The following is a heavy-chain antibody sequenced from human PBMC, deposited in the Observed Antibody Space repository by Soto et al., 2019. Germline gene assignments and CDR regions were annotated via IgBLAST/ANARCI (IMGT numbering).Heavy chain of an antibody. J-gene: IGHJ3*02. Sequence: GGSLRLSCAASGFTFSNAWMSWVRQAPGKGLEWVGRIKSKTDGGTTDYAAPVKGRFTISRDDSKNTLYLQMNSLKTEDTAVYYCTTDPNEVVRFLEWLSDAFDIWGQGTMVTVSS. V-gene: IGHV3-15*01. CDR2: IKSKTDGGTT. CDR3: TTDPNEVVRFLEWLSDAFDI. D-gene: IGHD3-3*01. CDR1: GFTFSNAW.